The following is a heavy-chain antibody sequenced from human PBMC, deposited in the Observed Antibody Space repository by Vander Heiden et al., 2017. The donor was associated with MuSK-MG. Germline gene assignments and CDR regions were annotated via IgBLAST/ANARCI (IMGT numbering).Heavy chain of an antibody. V-gene: IGHV3-48*04. CDR3: ARPPSSSSWYRWFDP. Sequence: EVQLVESGGGLVQPGGPRRPPCAASGSTFVSYSMNWVRQAPGKGLEWVSYISSSSSTIYYADSVKGRFTISRDNAKNSLYLQMNSLRAEDTAVYYCARPPSSSSWYRWFDPWGQGTLVTVSS. CDR1: GSTFVSYS. J-gene: IGHJ5*02. CDR2: ISSSSSTI. D-gene: IGHD6-13*01.